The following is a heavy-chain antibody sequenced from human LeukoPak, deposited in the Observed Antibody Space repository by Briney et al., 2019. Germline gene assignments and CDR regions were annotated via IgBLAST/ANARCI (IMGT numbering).Heavy chain of an antibody. CDR2: IYYSGST. CDR3: ASADYDMAFDI. J-gene: IGHJ3*02. CDR1: GGSISSGGYY. D-gene: IGHD3-9*01. Sequence: PSETLSLTCTVSGGSISSGGYYWIWIRQHPGKGLEWIGYIYYSGSTDYNPSLKSRFTMSVDTSKNQFSLKLSSVTAADTAVYYCASADYDMAFDIWGQGTMVTVSS. V-gene: IGHV4-31*03.